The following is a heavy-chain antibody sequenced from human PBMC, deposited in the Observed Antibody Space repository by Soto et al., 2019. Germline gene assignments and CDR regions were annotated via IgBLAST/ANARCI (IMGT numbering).Heavy chain of an antibody. Sequence: PGGSLRLSCAASGFTFISYAMSWVRQAPGKGLEWVSAISGSGGSTYYADSVKGRFTIFRDEATNSLYLQMNSLRAEDTAVYYCARDKGSSSWHSFDHWGQGTLVTVSS. D-gene: IGHD2-2*01. CDR1: GFTFISYA. J-gene: IGHJ4*02. CDR2: ISGSGGST. CDR3: ARDKGSSSWHSFDH. V-gene: IGHV3-23*01.